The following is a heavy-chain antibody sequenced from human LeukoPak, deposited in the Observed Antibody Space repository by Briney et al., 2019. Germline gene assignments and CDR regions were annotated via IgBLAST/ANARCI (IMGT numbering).Heavy chain of an antibody. CDR2: ISSSSSYI. CDR1: GFTFSSYS. J-gene: IGHJ4*02. CDR3: ATSNLAAAGDY. D-gene: IGHD6-13*01. Sequence: GGSLRLSCAASGFTFSSYSMNSVRAAPGRGLEWVSSISSSSSYIYYADSVKGRFTISRDNAKNSLYLQMNSLRAEDTAVYYCATSNLAAAGDYWGQGTLVTVSS. V-gene: IGHV3-21*01.